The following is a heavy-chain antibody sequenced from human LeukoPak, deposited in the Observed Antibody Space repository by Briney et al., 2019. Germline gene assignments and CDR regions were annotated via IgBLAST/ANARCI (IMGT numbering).Heavy chain of an antibody. CDR1: GFTFSSYS. V-gene: IGHV3-21*01. CDR3: AREYSGSYLTRHYYYYMDV. J-gene: IGHJ6*03. CDR2: ISSGSDYI. D-gene: IGHD1-26*01. Sequence: GGSLRLSCAASGFTFSSYSMNWVRQAPGKGLEWVSSISSGSDYIFYADSVKGRFIISRDNSKNTLYLQMNSLRAEDTAVYYCAREYSGSYLTRHYYYYMDVWGKGTTVTVSS.